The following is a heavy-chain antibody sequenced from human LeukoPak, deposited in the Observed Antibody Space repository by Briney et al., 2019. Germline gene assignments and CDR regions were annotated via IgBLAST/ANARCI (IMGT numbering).Heavy chain of an antibody. Sequence: PSETLSLTCAVYGGSFSGYYWSWIRQPPGKGLEWIGEINHSGSTNYNPSLKSRVTISVDTSKNQFSLKLSSVTAADTAVYYCARETYYYDSSGYPTYYYYYYYMDVWGKGTTVTVSS. V-gene: IGHV4-34*01. D-gene: IGHD3-22*01. CDR3: ARETYYYDSSGYPTYYYYYYYMDV. CDR1: GGSFSGYY. CDR2: INHSGST. J-gene: IGHJ6*03.